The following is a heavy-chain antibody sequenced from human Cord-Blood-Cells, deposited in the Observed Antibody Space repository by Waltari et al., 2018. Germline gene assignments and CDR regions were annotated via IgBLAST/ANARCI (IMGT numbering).Heavy chain of an antibody. CDR3: ARGFTIFGVVGWYFDL. J-gene: IGHJ2*01. CDR2: INHSGST. V-gene: IGHV4-34*01. Sequence: QVQLQQWGAGLLKPSETLSLTCAVYGGSFSGYYWRWIRQPPGKGLEWSWEINHSGSTNDNPSLKSRVTISVDTSKNQFSLKLSSVTAADTAVYYCARGFTIFGVVGWYFDLWGRGTLVTVSS. D-gene: IGHD3-3*01. CDR1: GGSFSGYY.